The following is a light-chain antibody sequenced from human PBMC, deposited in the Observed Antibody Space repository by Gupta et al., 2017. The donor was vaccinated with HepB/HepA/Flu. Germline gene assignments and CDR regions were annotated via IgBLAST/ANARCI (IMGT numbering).Light chain of an antibody. CDR1: QSVSSY. Sequence: EIVLTQSPATLSLSRGERAILSCRASQSVSSYLAWYQQKPGQPPRLLMYDTSYRATGIPARFSGSGSGTDFTLTISSLEPEDFAVYYCQQRTKWPFTFGPGTKVEIK. CDR2: DTS. CDR3: QQRTKWPFT. V-gene: IGKV3-11*01. J-gene: IGKJ3*01.